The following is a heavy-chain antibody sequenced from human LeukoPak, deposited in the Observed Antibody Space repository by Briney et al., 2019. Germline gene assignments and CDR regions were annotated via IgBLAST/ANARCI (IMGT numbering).Heavy chain of an antibody. CDR2: IIPIFGTA. V-gene: IGHV1-69*13. CDR1: GGTFSSYA. CDR3: ARDPPYCGGDCYSGNWFDP. J-gene: IGHJ5*02. D-gene: IGHD2-21*01. Sequence: SVEVSCKASGGTFSSYAISWVRQAPGQGLEWMGGIIPIFGTANYAQKFQGRVTITADESTSTAYMELSSLRSEDTAVYYCARDPPYCGGDCYSGNWFDPWGQGTLVTVSS.